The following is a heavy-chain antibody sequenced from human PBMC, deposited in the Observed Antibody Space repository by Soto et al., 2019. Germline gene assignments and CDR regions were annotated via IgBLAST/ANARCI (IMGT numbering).Heavy chain of an antibody. J-gene: IGHJ4*02. V-gene: IGHV4-59*01. CDR3: ARGGRSNDY. Sequence: QVQLQESGPGLVKPSETLSLTCTVSGGSISTNYWSWIRQPPGKGLEWIGYIYYSGSTDYNPSLKSRVTISVDTSKNQFSLKLTSVTAADTAVYYCARGGRSNDYWGQGTLVTVSS. CDR2: IYYSGST. CDR1: GGSISTNY.